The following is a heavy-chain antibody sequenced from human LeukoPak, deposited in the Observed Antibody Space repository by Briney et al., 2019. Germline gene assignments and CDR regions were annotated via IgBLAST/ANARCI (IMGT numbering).Heavy chain of an antibody. V-gene: IGHV3-30*04. CDR2: ISYDGSNK. CDR1: GFTFSSYS. Sequence: PGGSLRLSWAPAGFTFSSYSMHWVRQAPGKWLEWVAVISYDGSNKYYADSVKGRFTNSRDNSKNTLYLQMNSLRAEDTAVYYCATSRPRVSYQSVDYWGQGTLVTVSS. D-gene: IGHD2-2*01. J-gene: IGHJ4*02. CDR3: ATSRPRVSYQSVDY.